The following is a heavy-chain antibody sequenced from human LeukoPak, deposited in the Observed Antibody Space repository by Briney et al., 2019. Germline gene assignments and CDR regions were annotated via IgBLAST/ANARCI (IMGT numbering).Heavy chain of an antibody. CDR2: ISRSSSYI. CDR3: ARDYDFWSGSNPYMDV. CDR1: GFTFSSYS. D-gene: IGHD3-3*01. V-gene: IGHV3-21*01. Sequence: GGSLRLSCAASGFTFSSYSMNWVRQAPGKGLEWVSSISRSSSYIYYADSVKGRFTISRDNAKNSLYLQMNSLRAEDTAVYYCARDYDFWSGSNPYMDVWGKGTTVTVSS. J-gene: IGHJ6*03.